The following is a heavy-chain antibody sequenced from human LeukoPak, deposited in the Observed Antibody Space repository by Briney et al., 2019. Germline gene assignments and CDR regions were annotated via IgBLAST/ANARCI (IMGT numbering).Heavy chain of an antibody. CDR3: ARVSDRPVDTAMDGGEFDY. CDR1: GFTFSSYS. J-gene: IGHJ4*02. D-gene: IGHD5-18*01. V-gene: IGHV3-21*01. CDR2: ISSSSSYI. Sequence: GGSLRLSCAASGFTFSSYSMNWVRQAPGKGLEWVSSISSSSSYIYYADSVRGRFTISRDNAKNSLYLQMNSLRAEDTAVYYCARVSDRPVDTAMDGGEFDYWGQGTLVTVSS.